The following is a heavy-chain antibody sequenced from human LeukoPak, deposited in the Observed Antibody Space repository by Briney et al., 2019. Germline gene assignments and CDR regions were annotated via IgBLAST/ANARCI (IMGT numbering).Heavy chain of an antibody. CDR3: ARYKLYHGAFDI. CDR1: GFTFSSYW. Sequence: PGGSLRLSCAASGFTFSSYWMAWVRQAPGKELEGVANIKDDGSQKYYVDSVKGRFTISRDNAKNSLYLQMNSLRAEDTAVYYCARYKLYHGAFDIWGQGTMVTVSS. D-gene: IGHD2-2*01. V-gene: IGHV3-7*01. J-gene: IGHJ3*02. CDR2: IKDDGSQK.